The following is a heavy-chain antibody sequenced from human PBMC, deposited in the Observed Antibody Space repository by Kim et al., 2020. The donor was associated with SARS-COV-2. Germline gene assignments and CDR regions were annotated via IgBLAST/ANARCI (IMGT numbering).Heavy chain of an antibody. Sequence: SETLSLTCAVYGGSFSGYYWSWIRQPPGKGLEWIGEINHSGSTNYNPSLKSRVTISVDTSKNQFSLKLSSVTAADTAVYYCARGLGYWKALFAFDIWGQGTMVTVSS. D-gene: IGHD1-1*01. CDR2: INHSGST. V-gene: IGHV4-34*01. CDR3: ARGLGYWKALFAFDI. CDR1: GGSFSGYY. J-gene: IGHJ3*02.